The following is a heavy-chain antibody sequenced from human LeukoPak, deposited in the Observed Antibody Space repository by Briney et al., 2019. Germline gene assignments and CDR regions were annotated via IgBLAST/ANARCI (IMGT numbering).Heavy chain of an antibody. CDR1: GDSISSSSYY. D-gene: IGHD3-22*01. CDR2: IYYSGST. J-gene: IGHJ1*01. CDR3: ARDVKREIDYYDNSGYYPAGYFQH. V-gene: IGHV4-39*07. Sequence: SETLSLTCTVSGDSISSSSYYWGWIRQPPGKGLEWIGSIYYSGSTYYNPSLKSRVTISVDTSKNQFSLKLSSVTAADTAVYYCARDVKREIDYYDNSGYYPAGYFQHWGQGTLVTVSS.